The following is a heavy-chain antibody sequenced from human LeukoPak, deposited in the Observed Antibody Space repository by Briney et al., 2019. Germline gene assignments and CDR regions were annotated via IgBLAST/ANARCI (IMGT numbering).Heavy chain of an antibody. J-gene: IGHJ6*02. D-gene: IGHD5-18*01. CDR2: INHSGST. CDR3: ARGGAMVTIFYYGMDV. CDR1: GGSFGGYY. V-gene: IGHV4-34*01. Sequence: PSETLSLTCAVYGGSFGGYYWSWIRQPPGKGLEWIGEINHSGSTNYNPSLKSRVTISVDTSKNQFSLKLSSVTAADTAVYYCARGGAMVTIFYYGMDVWGQGTTVTVSS.